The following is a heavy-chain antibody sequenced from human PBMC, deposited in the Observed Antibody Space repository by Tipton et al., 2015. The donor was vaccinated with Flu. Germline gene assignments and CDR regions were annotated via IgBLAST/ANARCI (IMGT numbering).Heavy chain of an antibody. CDR2: ISTSGST. V-gene: IGHV4-4*07. CDR1: GGSISTSY. CDR3: TRDLRGYSGYTGGDAFDM. D-gene: IGHD5-12*01. J-gene: IGHJ3*02. Sequence: GLVKPSETLSLTCTVSGGSISTSYWSWIRQPAGKGLEWIGRISTSGSTNYNASLESRVTMPRDTSKNHFSLRLSSATAADTALYYCTRDLRGYSGYTGGDAFDMWGQGIMVIVSS.